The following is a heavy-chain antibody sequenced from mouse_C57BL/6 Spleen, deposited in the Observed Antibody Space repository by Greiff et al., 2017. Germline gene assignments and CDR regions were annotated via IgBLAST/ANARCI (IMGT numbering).Heavy chain of an antibody. D-gene: IGHD1-3*01. CDR2: IDPANGNT. J-gene: IGHJ3*01. CDR3: ASIRCRVFAY. CDR1: GFNIKNTY. V-gene: IGHV14-3*01. Sequence: EVKLVESVAELVRPGASVKLSCTASGFNIKNTYMHWVKQRPEQGLEWIGRIDPANGNTKYDPKLQGKATITADTSTNTAYLQLRSLTYEDTAIYYCASIRCRVFAYWGQGTLVTVSA.